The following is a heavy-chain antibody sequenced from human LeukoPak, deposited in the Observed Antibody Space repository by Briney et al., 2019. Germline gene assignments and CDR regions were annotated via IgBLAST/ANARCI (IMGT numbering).Heavy chain of an antibody. CDR3: ARDSIGGSSGWLTPNYYYYGMDV. V-gene: IGHV1-18*01. CDR2: ISAYNGNT. D-gene: IGHD6-19*01. J-gene: IGHJ6*02. Sequence: ASVKVSCKASGYTFTSYGISWVRQAPGQGLEWMGWISAYNGNTNYAQKLQGRVTMTTDTSTSTAYTELRSLRSDDTAVYYCARDSIGGSSGWLTPNYYYYGMDVWGQGTTVTVSS. CDR1: GYTFTSYG.